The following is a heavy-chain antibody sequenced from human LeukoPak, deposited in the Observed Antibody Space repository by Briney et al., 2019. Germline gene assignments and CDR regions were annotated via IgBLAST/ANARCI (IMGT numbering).Heavy chain of an antibody. J-gene: IGHJ4*02. D-gene: IGHD6-13*01. CDR3: AKQGTFSSSSSWFLDS. Sequence: GGSLRLSCAASGFTFSRYGIHWVRQAPGKGLEWVAVIWFDGSNQEYAESEKGRFTISRDNSKNTLHLQMTSLRVEDTAMYYCAKQGTFSSSSSWFLDSWGQGTLVTVSS. CDR1: GFTFSRYG. CDR2: IWFDGSNQ. V-gene: IGHV3-33*06.